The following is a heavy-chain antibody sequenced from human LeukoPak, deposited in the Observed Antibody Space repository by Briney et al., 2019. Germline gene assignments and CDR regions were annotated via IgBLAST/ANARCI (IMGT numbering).Heavy chain of an antibody. J-gene: IGHJ3*02. D-gene: IGHD6-6*01. CDR3: ARLRIVARQGEDAFDI. V-gene: IGHV4-4*09. CDR1: GGSISSYY. CDR2: IYTSGST. Sequence: SETLSLTCTVSGGSISSYYWSWIRQPPGKGLEWIGYIYTSGSTNYNPSLKSRVTISVDTSKNQFSLKLSSVTAADTAVYYCARLRIVARQGEDAFDIWGQGTMVTVSS.